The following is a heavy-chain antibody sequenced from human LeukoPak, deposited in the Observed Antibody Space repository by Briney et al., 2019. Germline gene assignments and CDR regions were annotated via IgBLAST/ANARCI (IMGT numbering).Heavy chain of an antibody. CDR3: AKHGGGSGWWDYFDY. D-gene: IGHD6-19*01. V-gene: IGHV3-23*01. CDR2: ISGSGAGT. J-gene: IGHJ4*02. CDR1: GFTFGGHA. Sequence: PGGSLRLSCAASGFTFGGHAMRWARQAPGKGLDWVSNISGSGAGTYYAYSVKGRFTISRDNSKNTLYLQMNSLTAEDTAVYDCAKHGGGSGWWDYFDYWGQGTLVTVSS.